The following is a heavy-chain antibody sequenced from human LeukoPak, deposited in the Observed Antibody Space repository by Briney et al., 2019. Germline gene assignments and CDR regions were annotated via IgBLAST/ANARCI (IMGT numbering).Heavy chain of an antibody. Sequence: GGSLRLSCAASGFTFSSYAMSWVRQAPGKGLEWVSAISGSGGSTYYADSVKGRFTISRDNSKNTLYLQMNSLRAEDTAVYYCAKVGLNYYDSSGYRYWGQGTLVTVSS. D-gene: IGHD3-22*01. CDR1: GFTFSSYA. CDR2: ISGSGGST. J-gene: IGHJ4*02. V-gene: IGHV3-23*01. CDR3: AKVGLNYYDSSGYRY.